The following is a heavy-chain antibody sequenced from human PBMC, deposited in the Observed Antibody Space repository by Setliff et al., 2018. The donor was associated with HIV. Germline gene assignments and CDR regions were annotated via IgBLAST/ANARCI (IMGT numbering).Heavy chain of an antibody. V-gene: IGHV1-69*05. D-gene: IGHD3-22*01. CDR2: IVPVFGTTKFA. Sequence: RASVKVSCKASGDTFSIHPISWVRQAPGRGLEWIGGIVPVFGTTKFANHAQKFQGRVTITTDEPTTTVFMELSGLRSEDTAVYYCARDSEVTYYYDSSGYNRIAFDIWGQGTMVTVSS. J-gene: IGHJ3*02. CDR1: GDTFSIHP. CDR3: ARDSEVTYYYDSSGYNRIAFDI.